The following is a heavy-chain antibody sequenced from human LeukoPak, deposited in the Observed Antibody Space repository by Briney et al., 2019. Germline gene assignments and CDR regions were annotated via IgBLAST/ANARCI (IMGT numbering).Heavy chain of an antibody. CDR3: AKDFLRFLERPGLSDY. D-gene: IGHD3-3*01. CDR2: ISGSGGST. Sequence: GGSLRLSCAASGFTFSSYAMSWVRQAPGKGLEWVSAISGSGGSTYYADSVKGRFTISRDNSKNTLYLQMNSLRAEDTAVDYCAKDFLRFLERPGLSDYWGQGTLVTVSS. CDR1: GFTFSSYA. V-gene: IGHV3-23*01. J-gene: IGHJ4*02.